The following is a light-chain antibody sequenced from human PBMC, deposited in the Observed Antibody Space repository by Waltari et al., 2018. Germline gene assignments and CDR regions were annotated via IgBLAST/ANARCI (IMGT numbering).Light chain of an antibody. CDR1: NSDVGGYNY. J-gene: IGLJ2*01. CDR2: DVN. Sequence: QSAPTQPRSVSGSPGQSVSISCTGSNSDVGGYNYVSWYQQYPGRAPKMLIYDVNKGSSGVPDCFPGSKVGNTAALTISGLLTEDEADYYCCSFVGSYTSVFGGGTKVTVL. V-gene: IGLV2-11*01. CDR3: CSFVGSYTSV.